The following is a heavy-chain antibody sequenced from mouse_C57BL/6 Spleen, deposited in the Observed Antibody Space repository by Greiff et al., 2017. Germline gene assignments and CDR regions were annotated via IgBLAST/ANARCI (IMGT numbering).Heavy chain of an antibody. J-gene: IGHJ4*01. CDR1: GYAFSSSW. V-gene: IGHV1-82*01. CDR2: IYPGDGDT. CDR3: AREGGTGAMDY. D-gene: IGHD4-1*01. Sequence: LQESGPELVKPGASVKISCKASGYAFSSSWMNWVKQRPGKGLEWIGRIYPGDGDTNYNGKFKGKATLTADKSSSTAYMQLSSLTSEDSAVYFCAREGGTGAMDYWGQGTSVTVSS.